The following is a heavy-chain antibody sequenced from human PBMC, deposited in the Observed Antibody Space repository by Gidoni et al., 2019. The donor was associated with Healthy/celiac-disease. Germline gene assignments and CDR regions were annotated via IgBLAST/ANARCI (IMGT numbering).Heavy chain of an antibody. D-gene: IGHD3-10*01. Sequence: EVQLVESGGGVVRPGGSLRLSCAASGFTFAAYGMSWVRQAPGKGLEWVSGINWNGGSTGYADSVKGRFTISRDNAKNSLYLQMNSLRAEDTALYYCARVRMPLWFGESAFDYWGQGTLVTVSS. J-gene: IGHJ4*02. CDR2: INWNGGST. CDR3: ARVRMPLWFGESAFDY. CDR1: GFTFAAYG. V-gene: IGHV3-20*04.